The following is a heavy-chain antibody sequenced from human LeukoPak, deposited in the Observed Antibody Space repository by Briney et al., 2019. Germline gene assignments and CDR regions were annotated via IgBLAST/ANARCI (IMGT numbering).Heavy chain of an antibody. CDR3: AKDLFFISRSYFDY. D-gene: IGHD3-10*01. Sequence: PGGSLRLSCAASGFTFSSYAMSWVRQAPGKGLEWVSAISGSGGSTYYADSVKGRFTISRDNSKNTLYLQINSLRAEDTAIYYCAKDLFFISRSYFDYWGQGTLVTVSS. CDR1: GFTFSSYA. V-gene: IGHV3-23*01. CDR2: ISGSGGST. J-gene: IGHJ4*02.